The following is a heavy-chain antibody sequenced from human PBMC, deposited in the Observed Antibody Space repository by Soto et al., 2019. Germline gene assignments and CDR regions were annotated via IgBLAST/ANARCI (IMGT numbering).Heavy chain of an antibody. CDR1: GGTFSSYA. CDR2: IIPIFGTT. CDR3: ARNYYYDGTVYYFDS. Sequence: ASVKVSCKASGGTFSSYAISWVRQAPGQGLEWMGGIIPIFGTTNYAQKFKGRVTITADESTSTAYMELSSLRSEDTAVYYCARNYYYDGTVYYFDSWGQGTLVTVSS. J-gene: IGHJ4*02. D-gene: IGHD3-22*01. V-gene: IGHV1-69*13.